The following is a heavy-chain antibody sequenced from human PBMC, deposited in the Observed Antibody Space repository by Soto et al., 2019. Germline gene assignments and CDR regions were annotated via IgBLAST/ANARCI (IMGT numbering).Heavy chain of an antibody. D-gene: IGHD6-13*01. J-gene: IGHJ4*02. CDR3: ARVTAAAENVFDY. CDR1: GGSISSSNW. V-gene: IGHV4-4*02. Sequence: TCAVSGGSISSSNWCSWVRQPPGKGLEWIGEIYHSGSTNYNPSLKSRVTISVDKSKNQFSLKLSSVTAADTAVYYCARVTAAAENVFDYWGQGTLVTVSS. CDR2: IYHSGST.